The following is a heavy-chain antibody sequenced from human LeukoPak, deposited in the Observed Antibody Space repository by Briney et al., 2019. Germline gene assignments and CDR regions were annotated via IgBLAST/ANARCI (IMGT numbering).Heavy chain of an antibody. CDR1: GFTFSDYG. V-gene: IGHV3-23*01. Sequence: QPGGSLRLSCAASGFTFSDYGMSWVRQAPGKGLEWVSVLSGSANSAFYAGSVVGRFTISRDNSKNMVFLRMNSLRVEDTAVYYCAKMAVLTRERGYYFDYWGQGALVTVSS. D-gene: IGHD1-26*01. J-gene: IGHJ4*02. CDR2: LSGSANSA. CDR3: AKMAVLTRERGYYFDY.